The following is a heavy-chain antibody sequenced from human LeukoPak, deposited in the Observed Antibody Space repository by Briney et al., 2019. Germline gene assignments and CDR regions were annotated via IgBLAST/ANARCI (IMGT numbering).Heavy chain of an antibody. D-gene: IGHD2-2*01. CDR1: GFTFSNYA. J-gene: IGHJ5*02. Sequence: GGSLRLSCAASGFTFSNYAMTWVRQAPGKGLEWVSAIIDSGGRTYYADSVKGRFTISRDNSKNTLYLQMNSLRAEDTAVYYCARAYCSSTSCKERPNWFDPWGQGTLVTVSS. CDR3: ARAYCSSTSCKERPNWFDP. V-gene: IGHV3-23*01. CDR2: IIDSGGRT.